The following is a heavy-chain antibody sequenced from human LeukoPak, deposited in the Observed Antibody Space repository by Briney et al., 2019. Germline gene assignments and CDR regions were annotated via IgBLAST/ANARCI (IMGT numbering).Heavy chain of an antibody. J-gene: IGHJ4*02. CDR2: IYYSGIT. Sequence: SETLSLTCTVSGGSISSGSYYWGWIRQPPGKGLEWIGSIYYSGITYYNPSLKSRVTISVDTSKNQFSLKLSSVTAADTAVYYCARHRSTVVTIDYWGQGTLVTVSS. D-gene: IGHD4-23*01. CDR3: ARHRSTVVTIDY. CDR1: GGSISSGSYY. V-gene: IGHV4-39*01.